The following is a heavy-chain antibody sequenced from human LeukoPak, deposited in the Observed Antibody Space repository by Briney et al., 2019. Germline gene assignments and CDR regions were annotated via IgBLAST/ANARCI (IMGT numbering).Heavy chain of an antibody. J-gene: IGHJ5*02. D-gene: IGHD6-6*01. CDR3: ARTLYSSSSVPFWFDP. V-gene: IGHV4-39*07. CDR2: IYYSGST. Sequence: SETLSLTCTVSGGSISSSSYYWGWIRQPPGTGLEWIGSIYYSGSTYYNPSLKSRVTISVDTSKNQFSLKLSSVTAADTAVYYCARTLYSSSSVPFWFDPWGQGTLVTVSS. CDR1: GGSISSSSYY.